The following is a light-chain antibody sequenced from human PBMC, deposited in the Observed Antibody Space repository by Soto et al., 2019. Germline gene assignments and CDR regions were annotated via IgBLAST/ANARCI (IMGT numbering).Light chain of an antibody. V-gene: IGLV2-11*01. J-gene: IGLJ2*01. CDR3: CSYAGRYTWI. CDR2: DVS. CDR1: SSDVGNYNY. Sequence: QSVLTQPRSVSGSPGQSVTISCTGTSSDVGNYNYVSWYQHHPGKAPKLMIYDVSKRPSGVPDRFSGSKSANTASLTISGLQAADEADYYCCSYAGRYTWIFGGGTKLTVL.